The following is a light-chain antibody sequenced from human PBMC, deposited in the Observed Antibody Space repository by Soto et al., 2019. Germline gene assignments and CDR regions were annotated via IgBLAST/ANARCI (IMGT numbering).Light chain of an antibody. CDR3: QQYGSSPQT. CDR2: GAS. Sequence: IMLTRSPGTLSLSPGERATLSCRASQSVSSSYLAWYQQKPGQAPRLLIYGASSRATGIPDRFSGSGSGTDFTLTISRLEPEDFAVYYCQQYGSSPQTFGQGTKVDIK. V-gene: IGKV3-20*01. J-gene: IGKJ1*01. CDR1: QSVSSSY.